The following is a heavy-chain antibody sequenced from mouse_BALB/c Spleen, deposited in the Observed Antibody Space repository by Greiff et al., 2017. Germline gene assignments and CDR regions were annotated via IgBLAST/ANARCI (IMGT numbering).Heavy chain of an antibody. CDR2: ISSGSSTI. CDR1: GFTFSSFG. D-gene: IGHD2-1*01. CDR3: ARSAGNYYYYAMDY. Sequence: EVKLQESGGGLVQPGGSRKLSCAASGFTFSSFGMHWVRQAPEKGLEWVAYISSGSSTIYYADTVKGRFTISRDNPKNTLFLQMTSLRSEDTAMYYCARSAGNYYYYAMDYWGQGTSVTVSS. V-gene: IGHV5-17*02. J-gene: IGHJ4*01.